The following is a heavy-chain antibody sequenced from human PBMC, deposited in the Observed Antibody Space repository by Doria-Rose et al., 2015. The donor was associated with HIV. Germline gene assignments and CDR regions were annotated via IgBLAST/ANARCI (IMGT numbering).Heavy chain of an antibody. V-gene: IGHV3-30*04. Sequence: WVRQAPGKGLEWVALISFDGSHQYYADSVKGRFTISRDNSKNTLFLQMNSLRAEDTAVYYCARVRLRSFDYWGQGTLVTVSS. CDR3: ARVRLRSFDY. D-gene: IGHD5-12*01. J-gene: IGHJ4*02. CDR2: ISFDGSHQ.